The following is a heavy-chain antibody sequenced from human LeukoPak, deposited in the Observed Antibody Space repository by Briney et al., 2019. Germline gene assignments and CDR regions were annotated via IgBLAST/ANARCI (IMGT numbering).Heavy chain of an antibody. V-gene: IGHV1-18*01. Sequence: ASVKVSCKASGYTFTSYGISWVRQAPGQGLEWMGWISTKNGNTNYGQNLQGRVTMTTDTSTSTAYMELRSLRSDDTAVYYCARGGEAYYYGSGSSEDYWGQGTLVTVSS. D-gene: IGHD3-10*01. CDR1: GYTFTSYG. CDR2: ISTKNGNT. J-gene: IGHJ4*02. CDR3: ARGGEAYYYGSGSSEDY.